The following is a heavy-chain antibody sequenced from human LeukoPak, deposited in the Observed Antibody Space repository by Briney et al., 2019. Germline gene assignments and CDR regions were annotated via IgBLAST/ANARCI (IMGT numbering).Heavy chain of an antibody. D-gene: IGHD2-15*01. Sequence: PGGSLRLSCAASGFTFSSCPMTWVRQAPGKGLEWVSTISGGSYDTYYADSVKGRFTISRDNSKNTLYLQMNSLRPEDTAVYYCAKGTPDLRIVGDCWGQGTLVTVSS. V-gene: IGHV3-23*01. CDR3: AKGTPDLRIVGDC. J-gene: IGHJ4*02. CDR2: ISGGSYDT. CDR1: GFTFSSCP.